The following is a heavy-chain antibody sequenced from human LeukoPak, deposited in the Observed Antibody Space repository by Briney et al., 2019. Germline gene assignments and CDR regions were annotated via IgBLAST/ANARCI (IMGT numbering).Heavy chain of an antibody. Sequence: PGGSLRLSCAASGFTVSSNYMSWVRQAPGKGLEWVSVIYSGGSTYYADSVKGRFTISRDNSKNTLYLQMNSLRAEDTAVYYCAKDPLGSVIAPEGWFDPWGQGTLVTVSS. J-gene: IGHJ5*02. CDR1: GFTVSSNY. CDR3: AKDPLGSVIAPEGWFDP. D-gene: IGHD2-21*01. V-gene: IGHV3-53*01. CDR2: IYSGGST.